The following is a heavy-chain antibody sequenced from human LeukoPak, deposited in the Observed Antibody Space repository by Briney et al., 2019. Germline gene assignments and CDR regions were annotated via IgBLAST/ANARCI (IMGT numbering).Heavy chain of an antibody. D-gene: IGHD6-19*01. J-gene: IGHJ5*02. CDR3: ARAIVAVAGARSWFDP. V-gene: IGHV4-59*08. Sequence: SETLSLTCTVSGGSLSSYYWSWLRQPPGKGLEWIGYIYYSGSTNYNPSLKSRVTISVDTSKNQFSLKLSSVTAADTAVYYCARAIVAVAGARSWFDPWGQGTLVTVSS. CDR2: IYYSGST. CDR1: GGSLSSYY.